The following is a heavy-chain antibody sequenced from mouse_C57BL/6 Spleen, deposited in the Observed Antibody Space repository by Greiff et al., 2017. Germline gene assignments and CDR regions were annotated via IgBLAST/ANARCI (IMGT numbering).Heavy chain of an antibody. Sequence: VQLQQSGAELVKPGASVKISCKASGYAFSSYWMNWVKQRPGKGLEWIGQIYPGDGDTNYNGKFKGKATLTADKSSSTAYMQLSSLTSEDSAVYFCARKGNWYEDYFDYWGQGTTLTVSS. V-gene: IGHV1-80*01. CDR2: IYPGDGDT. CDR3: ARKGNWYEDYFDY. J-gene: IGHJ2*01. CDR1: GYAFSSYW. D-gene: IGHD2-14*01.